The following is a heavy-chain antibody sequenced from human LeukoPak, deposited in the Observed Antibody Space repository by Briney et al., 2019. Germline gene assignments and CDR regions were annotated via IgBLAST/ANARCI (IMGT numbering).Heavy chain of an antibody. CDR1: GFTFDDYA. D-gene: IGHD3-22*01. CDR2: ISCNSGSI. CDR3: ARGDDSGYYDYFDY. J-gene: IGHJ4*02. V-gene: IGHV3-9*01. Sequence: GRSLRLSCAASGFTFDDYAMHWVRQAPGKGLEWVSGISCNSGSIGYADSVKGRFTISRDNAKNSLYLQMNSLRAEDTALYYCARGDDSGYYDYFDYWGQGALVTVSS.